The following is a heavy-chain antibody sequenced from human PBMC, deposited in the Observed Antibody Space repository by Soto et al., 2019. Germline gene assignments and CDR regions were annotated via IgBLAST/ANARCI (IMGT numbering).Heavy chain of an antibody. CDR2: IYTSGST. J-gene: IGHJ3*02. CDR3: ARDQKITVLIWFGELTDAFDI. CDR1: GGSISSYY. D-gene: IGHD3-10*01. Sequence: PSETLSLTCTVSGGSISSYYWSWIRQPAGKGLEWIGRIYTSGSTNYNPSLKSRVTMSVDTSKNQFSLKLSSVTAADTAVYYCARDQKITVLIWFGELTDAFDIWGQGKMVTVSS. V-gene: IGHV4-4*07.